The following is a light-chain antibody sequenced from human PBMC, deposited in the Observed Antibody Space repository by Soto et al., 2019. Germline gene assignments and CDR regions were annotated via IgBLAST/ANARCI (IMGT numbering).Light chain of an antibody. V-gene: IGKV1-33*01. CDR1: QDISNY. CDR3: QQYDNLPLT. J-gene: IGKJ4*01. Sequence: DIQIAQSASSLSASVGDRVTITCQASQDISNYLNWYQQKPGKAPKLLIYDASNLETGVPSRFSGSGSGTDFTFTISSLQPEDIATYYYQQYDNLPLTFGGGTKVEIK. CDR2: DAS.